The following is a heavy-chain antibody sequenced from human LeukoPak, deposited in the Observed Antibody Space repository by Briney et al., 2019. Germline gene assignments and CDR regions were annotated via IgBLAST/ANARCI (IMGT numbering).Heavy chain of an antibody. CDR1: GFTFSSYA. CDR2: ISGSGGST. J-gene: IGHJ3*02. Sequence: GGSLRLSCATSGFTFSSYAMSWVRQAPGKGLEWVSTISGSGGSTYYADSVKGRFTISRDNSKNTLYLQMNSLRAEDTAVYYCATAYGDSDAFDIWGQGTMVTVSS. V-gene: IGHV3-23*01. D-gene: IGHD4-17*01. CDR3: ATAYGDSDAFDI.